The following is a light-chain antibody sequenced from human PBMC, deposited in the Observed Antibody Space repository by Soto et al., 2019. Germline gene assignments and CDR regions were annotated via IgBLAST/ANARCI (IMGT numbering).Light chain of an antibody. V-gene: IGKV1-39*01. CDR1: QSISSY. Sequence: DIQMTQSPSSLSASVGDRVTITCRASQSISSYLNWYQQKPGQAPKLLIYAASSLQSGVPSRFSGSGSGTDFTLSISSLQPEDLANYDCQQSYSTPLTFGPGNKVDI. J-gene: IGKJ3*01. CDR2: AAS. CDR3: QQSYSTPLT.